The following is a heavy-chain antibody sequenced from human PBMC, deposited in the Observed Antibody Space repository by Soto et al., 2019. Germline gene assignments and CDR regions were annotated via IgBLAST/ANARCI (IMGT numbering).Heavy chain of an antibody. D-gene: IGHD4-17*01. CDR3: ARAMTTNNWFDP. Sequence: SETLSLTCAVYGGSFSGYYWSWIRQPPGRGLEWIGEINHSGSTNYNPSLKSRVTISVDTSKNQFSLKLISVTAADTAVYYCARAMTTNNWFDPWGQGTLVTVSS. V-gene: IGHV4-34*01. J-gene: IGHJ5*02. CDR2: INHSGST. CDR1: GGSFSGYY.